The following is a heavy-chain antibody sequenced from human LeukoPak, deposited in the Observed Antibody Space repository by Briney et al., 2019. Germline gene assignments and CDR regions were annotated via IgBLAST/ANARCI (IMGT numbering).Heavy chain of an antibody. CDR2: MNPNSGNT. CDR1: GYSFTNYG. CDR3: ARVRSSSWSHNWFDP. J-gene: IGHJ5*02. D-gene: IGHD6-13*01. Sequence: ASVKVSCKTSGYSFTNYGITWVRQATGQGLEWMGWMNPNSGNTGYAQKFQGRVTMTRNTSISTAYMELSSLRSEDTAVYYCARVRSSSWSHNWFDPWGQGTLVTVSS. V-gene: IGHV1-8*02.